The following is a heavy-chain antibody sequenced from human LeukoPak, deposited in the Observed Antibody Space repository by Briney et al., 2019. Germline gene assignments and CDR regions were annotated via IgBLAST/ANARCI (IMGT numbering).Heavy chain of an antibody. V-gene: IGHV3-23*01. J-gene: IGHJ4*02. Sequence: GGSLRLSCAASGFTFSSYAMSWVRQAPGKGLEWVSAISGSGGSTYYADSVKGRFTISRDNSKNTRYLQMNSLRAEDTAVYCCAKDRAPTYYDILTGYYNGGPFDYWGQGTLVTVSS. CDR3: AKDRAPTYYDILTGYYNGGPFDY. D-gene: IGHD3-9*01. CDR2: ISGSGGST. CDR1: GFTFSSYA.